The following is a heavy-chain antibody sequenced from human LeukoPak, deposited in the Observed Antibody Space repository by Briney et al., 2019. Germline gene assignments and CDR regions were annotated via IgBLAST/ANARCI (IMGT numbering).Heavy chain of an antibody. D-gene: IGHD6-13*01. CDR1: GFTFSSYE. V-gene: IGHV3-48*03. CDR3: ASSSWYALDY. J-gene: IGHJ4*02. CDR2: ISSSCSNM. Sequence: PGGSLRLSCAASGFTFSSYEMNWVRQAPGKGLEWISYISSSCSNMYYADSVKGRFTISRDNAKNSLYLQMNSLRAEDTAIYYCASSSWYALDYWGQGTLVTVSS.